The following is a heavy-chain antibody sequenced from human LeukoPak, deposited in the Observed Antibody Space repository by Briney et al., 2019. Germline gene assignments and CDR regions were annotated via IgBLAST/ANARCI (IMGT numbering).Heavy chain of an antibody. CDR2: MNPNSGNT. CDR1: GYTFTSYD. J-gene: IGHJ5*02. D-gene: IGHD6-13*01. V-gene: IGHV1-8*01. Sequence: ASVKVSCKASGYTFTSYDINWVRQATGQGLEWMGWMNPNSGNTGYAQKFQGRVTMTRNTSISTAYMELSSLRSEDTAVYYCASQMYSSSWEFAFDPWGQGTLVTVSS. CDR3: ASQMYSSSWEFAFDP.